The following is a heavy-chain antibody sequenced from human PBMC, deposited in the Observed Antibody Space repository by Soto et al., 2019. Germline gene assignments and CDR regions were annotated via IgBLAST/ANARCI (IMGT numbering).Heavy chain of an antibody. V-gene: IGHV4-4*02. Sequence: SETLSLTCAVSGGSISSCNWWSWVRQPPGKGLEWIGEIYHSGSTNYNPSLKSRVTISVDKSKNQFSLKLSSVTAADTAVYYCARTMVRGYYYYGMDVWGQGTTVTVSS. D-gene: IGHD3-10*01. CDR3: ARTMVRGYYYYGMDV. J-gene: IGHJ6*02. CDR2: IYHSGST. CDR1: GGSISSCNW.